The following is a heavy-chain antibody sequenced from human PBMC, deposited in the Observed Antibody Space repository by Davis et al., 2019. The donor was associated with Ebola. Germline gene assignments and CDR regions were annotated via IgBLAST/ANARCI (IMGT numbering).Heavy chain of an antibody. CDR3: AKDMSGSIAAAYGMDV. CDR2: ISGSGGST. Sequence: PGGSLRLSCAASGFTFSSYAMSWVRQAPGKGLEWVSAISGSGGSTYYADSVKGRFTISRDNSKNTVDLQTNSLRAEDTAVYYCAKDMSGSIAAAYGMDVWGKGTTVTVSS. V-gene: IGHV3-23*01. CDR1: GFTFSSYA. D-gene: IGHD6-6*01. J-gene: IGHJ6*04.